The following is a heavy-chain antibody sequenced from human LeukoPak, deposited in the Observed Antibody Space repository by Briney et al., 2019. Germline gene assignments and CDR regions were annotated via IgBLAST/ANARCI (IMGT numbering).Heavy chain of an antibody. Sequence: GGSLRLSCAASGFTFSSYGMHWVRQAPGKGLEWVAVISYDESNKYYADSVKGRFTISRDNSKNTLYLQMNSLRAEDTAVYYCARKGFVSTNWGQGTLVTVSS. CDR3: ARKGFVSTN. J-gene: IGHJ4*02. CDR1: GFTFSSYG. V-gene: IGHV3-30*03. D-gene: IGHD3-10*01. CDR2: ISYDESNK.